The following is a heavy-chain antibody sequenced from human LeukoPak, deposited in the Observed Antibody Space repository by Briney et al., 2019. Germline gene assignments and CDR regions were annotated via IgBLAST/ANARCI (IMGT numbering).Heavy chain of an antibody. J-gene: IGHJ4*02. CDR3: AGGENFYGSGSYYRLLDF. D-gene: IGHD3-10*01. CDR2: INWNGGST. CDR1: GFTFDEHG. Sequence: GGSLRLSCAASGFTFDEHGMSWVRQAPGKGLEWVSGINWNGGSTGYADSVKGRFTISRDNAKNSLYLQMNSLRAEDTALYYCAGGENFYGSGSYYRLLDFWGQGTLVTVSP. V-gene: IGHV3-20*04.